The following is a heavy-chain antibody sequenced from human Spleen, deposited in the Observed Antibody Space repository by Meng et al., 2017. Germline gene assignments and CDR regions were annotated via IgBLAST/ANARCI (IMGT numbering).Heavy chain of an antibody. Sequence: ASVKVSCKASGYTFTSYYMHWVRQAPGQGLEWMGIINPSGGSTSYAQKFQGRVTMTRDTSTSTVYMELSSLRSEDTAVYYCATLITMVRGVPYNWFDPWGQGTLVTVSS. CDR1: GYTFTSYY. CDR2: INPSGGST. V-gene: IGHV1-46*01. D-gene: IGHD3-10*01. J-gene: IGHJ5*02. CDR3: ATLITMVRGVPYNWFDP.